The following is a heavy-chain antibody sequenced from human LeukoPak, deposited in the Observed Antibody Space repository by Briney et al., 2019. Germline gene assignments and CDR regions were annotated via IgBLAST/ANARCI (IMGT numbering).Heavy chain of an antibody. Sequence: GGSLRLSCAASGFTFSSYSMNWVRQAPGKGLKWVSYISSSSTIYYADSVKGRFTISRDNAKNSLYLQMNSLRAEDTAVYYCARDRTYYYDSSGHLDYWGQGTLVTVSS. CDR1: GFTFSSYS. CDR3: ARDRTYYYDSSGHLDY. CDR2: ISSSSTI. D-gene: IGHD3-22*01. J-gene: IGHJ4*02. V-gene: IGHV3-48*01.